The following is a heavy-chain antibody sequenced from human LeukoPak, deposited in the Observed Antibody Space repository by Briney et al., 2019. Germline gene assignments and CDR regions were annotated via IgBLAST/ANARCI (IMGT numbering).Heavy chain of an antibody. Sequence: SGGSLRLSCAASGFTFRSFGMHWVRQAPDKGLEWVAIIWYDGSNKYYTDSVKGRFTISRDNSKNTPYLQMNSLRVEDTAVYYCARVGFGEADGHGVDVWGKGTTVTVSS. D-gene: IGHD3-10*01. J-gene: IGHJ6*04. CDR2: IWYDGSNK. CDR1: GFTFRSFG. CDR3: ARVGFGEADGHGVDV. V-gene: IGHV3-33*01.